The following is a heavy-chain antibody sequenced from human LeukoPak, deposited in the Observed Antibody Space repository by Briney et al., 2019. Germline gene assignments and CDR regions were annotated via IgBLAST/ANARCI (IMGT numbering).Heavy chain of an antibody. V-gene: IGHV3-7*01. D-gene: IGHD3-16*01. J-gene: IGHJ4*02. CDR1: RFTFSNYW. CDR3: AREIWGYDY. Sequence: GSLRLSCAASRFTFSNYWMGWVRQAPGKGLEWVANIKEDGSEKYYVNSVKGRFTISRDNAKNALYLQMNSLRAEDTAVYYCAREIWGYDYWGQGSLVTVSS. CDR2: IKEDGSEK.